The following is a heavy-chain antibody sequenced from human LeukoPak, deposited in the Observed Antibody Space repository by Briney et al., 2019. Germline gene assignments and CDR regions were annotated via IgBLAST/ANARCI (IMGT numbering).Heavy chain of an antibody. V-gene: IGHV1-69*13. CDR1: GGTFSSYA. D-gene: IGHD5-18*01. Sequence: VASVKVSCKASGGTFSSYAISWLRQAPGQGLEWMGGIIPIFGTANYAQKFQGRVTITADESTSTAYMELSSLRSEDTAVYYCARRERGYSYVNRDYWGQGTLVTVSS. CDR2: IIPIFGTA. CDR3: ARRERGYSYVNRDY. J-gene: IGHJ4*02.